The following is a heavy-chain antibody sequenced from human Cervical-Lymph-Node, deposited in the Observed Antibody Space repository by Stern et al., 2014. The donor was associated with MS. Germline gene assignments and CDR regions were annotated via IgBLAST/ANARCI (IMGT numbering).Heavy chain of an antibody. D-gene: IGHD3-3*01. J-gene: IGHJ3*02. Sequence: QVQLVQSGPGLVKPSETLSLTCTVSGYSISSGYYWGWIRQPPGKGLEWIGSIYHSGSTYYNPSLKSRVTISVDTSKKQFSLNLSSVTAADTAVYYCARADDFTAAFDIWGQGTMVTVSS. CDR1: GYSISSGYY. CDR3: ARADDFTAAFDI. CDR2: IYHSGST. V-gene: IGHV4-38-2*02.